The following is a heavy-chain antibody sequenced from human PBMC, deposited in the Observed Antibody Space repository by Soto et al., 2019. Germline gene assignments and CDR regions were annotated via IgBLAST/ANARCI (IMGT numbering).Heavy chain of an antibody. CDR1: GGSFSGYY. D-gene: IGHD1-26*01. Sequence: PSETLSLTCAVYGGSFSGYYWSWIRQPPGKGLEWIGEINHSGSTNYNPSLKSRVTISVDTSKNQFSLKLSSVTAADTAVYYCARRSQWQLSYYYYYMDVWGKGTTVTVSS. CDR3: ARRSQWQLSYYYYYMDV. CDR2: INHSGST. J-gene: IGHJ6*03. V-gene: IGHV4-34*01.